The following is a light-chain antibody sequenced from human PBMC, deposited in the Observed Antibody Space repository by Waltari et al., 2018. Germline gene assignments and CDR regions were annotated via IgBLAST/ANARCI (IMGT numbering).Light chain of an antibody. J-gene: IGLJ1*01. Sequence: QSALTQPASVSGSPGQSITISCSGTSSDVGSYNYVCWYQQHPGKPPKLIIYDVSVRPSGVSNRFSGSKSGNTASLTISGLHTEDEADYYCGTSTTTRNHVFGTGTKVTVL. CDR3: GTSTTTRNHV. CDR2: DVS. V-gene: IGLV2-14*03. CDR1: SSDVGSYNY.